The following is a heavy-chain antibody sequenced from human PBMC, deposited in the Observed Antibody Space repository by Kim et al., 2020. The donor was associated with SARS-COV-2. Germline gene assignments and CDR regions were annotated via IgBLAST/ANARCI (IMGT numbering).Heavy chain of an antibody. CDR2: IYSGGST. CDR1: GFTVSSNY. V-gene: IGHV3-53*01. CDR3: ARGPPEGRGRLWFVDYYGMDV. D-gene: IGHD3-10*01. Sequence: GGSLRLSCAASGFTVSSNYMSWVRQAPGKGLEWVSVIYSGGSTYYADSVKGRFTISRDNSKNTLYLQMNSLRAEDTAVYYCARGPPEGRGRLWFVDYYGMDVWGQGTTVTVSS. J-gene: IGHJ6*02.